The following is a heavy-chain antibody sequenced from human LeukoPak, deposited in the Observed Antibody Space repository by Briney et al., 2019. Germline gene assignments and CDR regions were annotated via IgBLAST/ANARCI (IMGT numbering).Heavy chain of an antibody. J-gene: IGHJ4*02. D-gene: IGHD2-2*01. CDR3: AKIYCSSTSCHFDY. V-gene: IGHV3-23*01. CDR2: ISASGDST. CDR1: GLSFSSFG. Sequence: PGGSLRLSCAVSGLSFSSFGRSWVRQAPGQGLEWVSGISASGDSTYNADSVKGRFTISRDNSKNTLYLQMNSLRGEDTALYYCAKIYCSSTSCHFDYWGQGTLVTVSS.